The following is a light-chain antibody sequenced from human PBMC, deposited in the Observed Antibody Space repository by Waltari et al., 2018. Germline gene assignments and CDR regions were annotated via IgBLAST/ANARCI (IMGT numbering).Light chain of an antibody. J-gene: IGLJ2*01. CDR1: SSDVGSYNR. V-gene: IGLV2-18*02. Sequence: QSALTQPPSVSGSPGQSVTISCTGTSSDVGSYNRVSWYQQPPGTAPKLMIYEVSNRPSGVPDRCAGSKSGNTASLTISGLQAEDEADYYCSSYTSRGVVFGGGTKLTVL. CDR2: EVS. CDR3: SSYTSRGVV.